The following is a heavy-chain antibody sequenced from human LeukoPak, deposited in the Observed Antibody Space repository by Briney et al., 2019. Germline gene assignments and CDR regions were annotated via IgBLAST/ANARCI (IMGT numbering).Heavy chain of an antibody. J-gene: IGHJ2*01. Sequence: PGGSLRLSCAASGFTFSTYGMHWVRQAPGKGLEWVSAISGSGGSTYYADSVKGRFTISRDNSKNTLYLQMNSLRAEDTAVYYCAKGALVVVAATRWYFDLWGRGTLVTVSS. CDR3: AKGALVVVAATRWYFDL. CDR1: GFTFSTYG. D-gene: IGHD2-15*01. V-gene: IGHV3-23*01. CDR2: ISGSGGST.